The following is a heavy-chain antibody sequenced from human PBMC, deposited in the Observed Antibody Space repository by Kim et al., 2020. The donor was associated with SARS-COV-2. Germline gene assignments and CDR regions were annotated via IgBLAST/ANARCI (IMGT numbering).Heavy chain of an antibody. J-gene: IGHJ4*02. CDR1: GFTFSSYG. V-gene: IGHV3-30*18. D-gene: IGHD1-26*01. CDR2: ISYDGSNK. CDR3: AKTGIVGATDYFDY. Sequence: GGSLRLSCAASGFTFSSYGMHWVRQAPGKGLEWVAVISYDGSNKYYADSVKGRFTISRDNSKNTLYLQMNSLRAEDTAVYYCAKTGIVGATDYFDYWGQG.